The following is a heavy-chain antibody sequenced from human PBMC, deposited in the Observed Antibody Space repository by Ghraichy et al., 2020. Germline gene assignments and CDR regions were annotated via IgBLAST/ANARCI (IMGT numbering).Heavy chain of an antibody. J-gene: IGHJ3*02. CDR1: GGSISRYY. V-gene: IGHV4-59*01. CDR2: IFYTGST. D-gene: IGHD5-12*01. Sequence: SETLSLTCDVSGGSISRYYWSWIRQAPGKGLEWIGYIFYTGSTNYNPSLNSRVTMLVHTSKTQFSLKLNSVTAADTAVYYCAGSGSSLDAFDIWGQGTVVTVSS. CDR3: AGSGSSLDAFDI.